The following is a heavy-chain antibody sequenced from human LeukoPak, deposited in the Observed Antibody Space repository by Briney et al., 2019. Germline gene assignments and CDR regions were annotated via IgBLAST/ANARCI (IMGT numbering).Heavy chain of an antibody. D-gene: IGHD4-23*01. CDR3: AKSAKLSYGGNSG. CDR1: GFTFSSYG. J-gene: IGHJ4*02. V-gene: IGHV3-30*02. Sequence: GGSLRLSCAASGFTFSSYGMHWVRQAPGKGLEWVAFIRYDGSNKYYADSVKGRFTISRDNSKNMLYLQMNSLRAEDTAVYYCAKSAKLSYGGNSGWGQGTLVTVSS. CDR2: IRYDGSNK.